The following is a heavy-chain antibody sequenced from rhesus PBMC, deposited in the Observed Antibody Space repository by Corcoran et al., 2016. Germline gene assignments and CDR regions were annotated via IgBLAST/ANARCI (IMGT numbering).Heavy chain of an antibody. J-gene: IGHJ4*01. CDR1: GFSLSTSGMG. Sequence: QVTLKESGPALVKPAQTLTLTCTFSGFSLSTSGMGGGWIRQPPRKTLERLAPIYWDDDKRYSTSLKSRLTISKDTSKNQVVLTIANMDPVDTATYYCARRYSGYSYGYFDSWGQGVLVTVSS. CDR2: IYWDDDK. CDR3: ARRYSGYSYGYFDS. D-gene: IGHD5-24*01. V-gene: IGHV2-1*01.